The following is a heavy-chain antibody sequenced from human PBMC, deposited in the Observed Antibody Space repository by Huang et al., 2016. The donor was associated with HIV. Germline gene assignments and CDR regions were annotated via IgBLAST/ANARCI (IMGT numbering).Heavy chain of an antibody. Sequence: QVQLVQSGAEVKKPGASVTISCKASGYTFTTYPMHWVRQAPGQGLEWMGIINPRGASTRDAQTFQGRVTMTSDTSTSTVYMELSSLTPEDTAVYYCARALLLFGLGSPLDFWGQGSLVTVSS. J-gene: IGHJ4*02. CDR1: GYTFTTYP. CDR2: INPRGAST. V-gene: IGHV1-46*01. D-gene: IGHD3-10*01. CDR3: ARALLLFGLGSPLDF.